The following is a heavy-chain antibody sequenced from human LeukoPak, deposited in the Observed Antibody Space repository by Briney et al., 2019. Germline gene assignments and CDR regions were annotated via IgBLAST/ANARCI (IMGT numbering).Heavy chain of an antibody. CDR3: AMGYYYDSSHPICYDY. Sequence: GASVKVSCKASGGTFSSYAISWVRQAPGQGLEWMGGIIPIFGTANYAQKFQGRVTITTDESTSTAYMELSSLRSEDTAVYYCAMGYYYDSSHPICYDYWGQGTLVTVSS. D-gene: IGHD3-22*01. CDR1: GGTFSSYA. J-gene: IGHJ4*02. CDR2: IIPIFGTA. V-gene: IGHV1-69*05.